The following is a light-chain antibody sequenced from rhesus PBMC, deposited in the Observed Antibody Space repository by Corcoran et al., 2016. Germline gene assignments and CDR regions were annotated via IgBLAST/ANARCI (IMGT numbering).Light chain of an antibody. J-gene: IGKJ2*01. Sequence: DIQMTQSPSSLSASVGDRVTITCRASQGISSWLAWYQQKPGIAPQFLIYKASRLHSGVPSRFSGGGSGTDFTLPISSLPPEDFATYYCPHYYDNPYSFGQGTKVEIK. CDR3: PHYYDNPYS. CDR2: KAS. CDR1: QGISSW. V-gene: IGKV1-21*01.